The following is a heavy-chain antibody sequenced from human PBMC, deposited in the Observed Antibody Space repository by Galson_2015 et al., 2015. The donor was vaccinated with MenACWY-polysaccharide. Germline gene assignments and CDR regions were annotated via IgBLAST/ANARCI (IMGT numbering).Heavy chain of an antibody. CDR2: IISIFGTP. CDR1: GGTVSIYA. D-gene: IGHD2-2*02. Sequence: SVRVCCKASGGTVSIYAVSWVRQARGEGLERMGGIISIFGTPNYAQMFQGRVTITAGESTSTAYMELSSLRSEEKTVYDCARAGRYCSSTSCYTDYYYMDVWGKGTMVTVSS. CDR3: ARAGRYCSSTSCYTDYYYMDV. V-gene: IGHV1-69*13. J-gene: IGHJ6*03.